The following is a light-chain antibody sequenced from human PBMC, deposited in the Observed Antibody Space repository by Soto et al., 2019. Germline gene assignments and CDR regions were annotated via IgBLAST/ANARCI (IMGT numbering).Light chain of an antibody. Sequence: QSVLTQPASVSGSPGQSITISCTGTSSDVGGYNYVYWYQQHPGKAPKLMIYDVSNRPSGVSNRFSGSKSGNTASLTISGLQAEDEADYYCSSYTSSSTLLFGTGTKVNVL. CDR1: SSDVGGYNY. V-gene: IGLV2-14*01. CDR3: SSYTSSSTLL. J-gene: IGLJ1*01. CDR2: DVS.